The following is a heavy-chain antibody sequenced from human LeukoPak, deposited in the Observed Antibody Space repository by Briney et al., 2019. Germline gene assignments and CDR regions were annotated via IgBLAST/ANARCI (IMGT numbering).Heavy chain of an antibody. D-gene: IGHD6-13*01. CDR1: GLTSSSYS. Sequence: GGSLRLSCVVSGLTSSSYSMSWVRQAPGKGLDWVSGISASGGDTWYPDSVKGRFTISRDNSKNTLFLQMSSLRVEDTAMYYCAKDAAGPEYWGQGTLVTVSS. CDR2: ISASGGDT. CDR3: AKDAAGPEY. V-gene: IGHV3-23*01. J-gene: IGHJ4*02.